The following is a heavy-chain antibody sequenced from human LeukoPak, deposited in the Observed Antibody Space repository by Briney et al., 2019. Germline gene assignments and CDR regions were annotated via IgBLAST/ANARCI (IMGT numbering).Heavy chain of an antibody. D-gene: IGHD3-9*01. Sequence: GGSLRLSCAASAFTFSSYTMNWVRQAPGKGLEWVGFIRTQSYGAATEYGASMKGRFTISRDDSKSIAYLQMNSLKTEDTAVYYCARDPLRYFNWNHYYYYMDVWGKGTTVTISS. CDR3: ARDPLRYFNWNHYYYYMDV. J-gene: IGHJ6*03. CDR2: IRTQSYGAAT. CDR1: AFTFSSYT. V-gene: IGHV3-49*04.